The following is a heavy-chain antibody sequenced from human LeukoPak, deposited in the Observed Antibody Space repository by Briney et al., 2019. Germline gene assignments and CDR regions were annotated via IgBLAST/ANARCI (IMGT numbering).Heavy chain of an antibody. Sequence: PGGSLRLSCVASDFTVSTNYMNWVRQAPGKGLEWVSIIYSGGSTYYADSVKGRFTISRDTSKNTLSIQMNSLRVDDTAVYFCARVGDHFHWNLDLWGRGTLVSVSS. V-gene: IGHV3-53*01. CDR2: IYSGGST. CDR1: DFTVSTNY. CDR3: ARVGDHFHWNLDL. J-gene: IGHJ2*01. D-gene: IGHD3-3*02.